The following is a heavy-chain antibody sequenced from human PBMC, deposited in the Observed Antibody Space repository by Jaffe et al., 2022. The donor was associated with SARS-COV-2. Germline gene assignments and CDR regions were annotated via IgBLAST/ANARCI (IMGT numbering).Heavy chain of an antibody. D-gene: IGHD7-27*01. J-gene: IGHJ6*03. CDR1: GGTFSSYA. CDR2: IIPIFGTA. V-gene: IGHV1-69*01. CDR3: AGGTRFGGSLNWGYYYYYYMDV. Sequence: QVQLVQSGAEVKKPGSSVKVSCKASGGTFSSYAISWVRQAPGQGLEWMGGIIPIFGTANYAQKFQGRVTITADESTSTAYMELSSLRSEDTAVYYCAGGTRFGGSLNWGYYYYYYMDVWGKGTTVTVSS.